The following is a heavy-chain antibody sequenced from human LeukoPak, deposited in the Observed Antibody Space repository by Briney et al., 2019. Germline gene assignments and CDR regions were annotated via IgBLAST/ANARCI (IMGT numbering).Heavy chain of an antibody. Sequence: ASVKVSCKASGYTFTSYGISWVRQAPGQGLEWMGWISAYNGNTNYAQKLQGRVTMTTDTSTSTAYMELRSLRSDDTAVYYCARAPLWFGELLYYYYMDVWGKGTTVTISS. J-gene: IGHJ6*03. CDR3: ARAPLWFGELLYYYYMDV. D-gene: IGHD3-10*01. V-gene: IGHV1-18*01. CDR2: ISAYNGNT. CDR1: GYTFTSYG.